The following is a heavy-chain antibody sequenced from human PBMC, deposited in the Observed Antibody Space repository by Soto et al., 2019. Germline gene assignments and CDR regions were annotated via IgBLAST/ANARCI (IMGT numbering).Heavy chain of an antibody. D-gene: IGHD3-9*01. CDR1: GLPFNTYT. V-gene: IGHV3-23*01. CDR3: AKDRHPDGIWTFDF. J-gene: IGHJ4*02. CDR2: IGGSGGRT. Sequence: GGSLRLSCTSSGLPFNTYTMNWLRQATGKGLEWVSGIGGSGGRTYYADSVKGRFTISRDTSKNTLYLQMNSLRAEDTAVYYCAKDRHPDGIWTFDFWGQGTLVTVSS.